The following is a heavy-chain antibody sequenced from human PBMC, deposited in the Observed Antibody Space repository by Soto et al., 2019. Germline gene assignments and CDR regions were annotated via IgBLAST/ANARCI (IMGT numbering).Heavy chain of an antibody. CDR3: ARVTTPSDV. CDR2: ISTYNADT. Sequence: GASVKVSCKASGYSFTNYNINWVRQAPGEGLEWMGWISTYNADTNYAQKLQGRVTVTTDTSASTAYMELSSLRSEGTAVYYCARVTTPSDVWGQGNTVTVSS. CDR1: GYSFTNYN. J-gene: IGHJ6*02. V-gene: IGHV1-18*01. D-gene: IGHD3-3*01.